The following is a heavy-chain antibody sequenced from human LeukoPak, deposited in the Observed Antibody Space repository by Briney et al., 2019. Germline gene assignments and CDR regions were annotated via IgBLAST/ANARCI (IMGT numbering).Heavy chain of an antibody. CDR1: GYTFKYYC. CDR3: VRLGSGPEEVGF. CDR2: IDSSGSYT. D-gene: IGHD6-19*01. J-gene: IGHJ4*02. V-gene: IGHV5-10-1*01. Sequence: GESLKISCQGPGYTFKYYCISWGRPVPGKGVGWMGRIDSSGSYTNYSTSFQGHVTISADKSINTVYLRWCRLKASDTAIDYCVRLGSGPEEVGFWGQGTLVTVSS.